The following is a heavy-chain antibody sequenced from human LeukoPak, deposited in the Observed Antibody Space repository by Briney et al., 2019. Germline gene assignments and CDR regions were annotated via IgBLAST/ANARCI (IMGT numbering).Heavy chain of an antibody. Sequence: ASVKVSCKASGYTFTGYYMHWVRQAPGQGLEWMGWINPNSGGTNYAQKFQGRVTMSRDTSISTAYMELSSLRSEDTAVYYCARTVLGYCSSTSCNTQLDYWGQGTLVTVSS. D-gene: IGHD2-2*02. CDR1: GYTFTGYY. CDR2: INPNSGGT. J-gene: IGHJ4*02. V-gene: IGHV1-2*02. CDR3: ARTVLGYCSSTSCNTQLDY.